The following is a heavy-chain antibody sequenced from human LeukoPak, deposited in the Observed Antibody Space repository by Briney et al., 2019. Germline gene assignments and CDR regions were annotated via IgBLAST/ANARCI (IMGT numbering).Heavy chain of an antibody. CDR2: IRYDGSNK. Sequence: PGGSLRLSCAASGFTFSSYGMHWVRQAPGKGLEWVAFIRYDGSNKYYADSVKGRFTISRDNSKNTLYLQMNSLRAEDTAVYYCAKATRLWFGESFFDYWGQGTLVTVSS. CDR1: GFTFSSYG. D-gene: IGHD3-10*01. CDR3: AKATRLWFGESFFDY. V-gene: IGHV3-30*02. J-gene: IGHJ4*02.